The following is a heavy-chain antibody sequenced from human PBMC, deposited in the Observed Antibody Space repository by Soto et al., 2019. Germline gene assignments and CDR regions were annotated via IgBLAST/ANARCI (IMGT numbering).Heavy chain of an antibody. CDR1: GYTFTSYG. V-gene: IGHV1-18*01. CDR2: ISAYNGNT. D-gene: IGHD6-13*01. Sequence: QVQLVQSGAEVKKPGASVKVSCKASGYTFTSYGISWVRQAPGQALEWMGWISAYNGNTNYAQKVQGRVTMTTDTSTSTAYMELRSLRSDDTAVYYCARDMGAAAWNWSWFDPWGQGPLVTVSS. J-gene: IGHJ5*02. CDR3: ARDMGAAAWNWSWFDP.